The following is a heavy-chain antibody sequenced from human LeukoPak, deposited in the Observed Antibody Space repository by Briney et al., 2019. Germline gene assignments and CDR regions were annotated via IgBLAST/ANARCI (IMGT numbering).Heavy chain of an antibody. J-gene: IGHJ5*02. D-gene: IGHD3-22*01. CDR3: ARGRIYYDSSGYYKFDP. Sequence: ASVKVPCKASGYTFTSYGISWVRQAPGQGLEWMGWISAYNGNTNYAQKLQGRVTMTRNTSISTAYMELSSLRSEDTAVYYCARGRIYYDSSGYYKFDPWGQGTLVTVSS. CDR1: GYTFTSYG. CDR2: ISAYNGNT. V-gene: IGHV1-18*01.